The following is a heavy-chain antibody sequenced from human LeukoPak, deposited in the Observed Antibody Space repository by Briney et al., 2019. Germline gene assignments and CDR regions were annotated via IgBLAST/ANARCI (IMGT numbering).Heavy chain of an antibody. Sequence: PSETLSLTCSVYGGSFIGYSVSWIRQPPGKGLEWIGEINHSGSTNYNPSLKSRVTISVDTSKNQFSLKLSSVTAADTAVYYCARGCIAARPDWVENYSYYIDVWGKRTTVTVSS. CDR3: ARGCIAARPDWVENYSYYIDV. V-gene: IGHV4-34*01. CDR2: INHSGST. CDR1: GGSFIGYS. J-gene: IGHJ6*03. D-gene: IGHD6-6*01.